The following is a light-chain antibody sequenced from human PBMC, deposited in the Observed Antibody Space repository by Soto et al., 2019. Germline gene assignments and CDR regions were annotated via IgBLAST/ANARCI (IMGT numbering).Light chain of an antibody. CDR1: SSNIGAGYD. Sequence: QSVLTQTPSVSGAPGQRVTISCTGRSSNIGAGYDVHWYQHLPGTAPKLLIYGTTNRPSGVPDRFSGSKSGISASLAITGLQAEDEADYFCGTWDNSLSVVVFGGGTKVTVL. CDR3: GTWDNSLSVVV. V-gene: IGLV1-40*01. CDR2: GTT. J-gene: IGLJ2*01.